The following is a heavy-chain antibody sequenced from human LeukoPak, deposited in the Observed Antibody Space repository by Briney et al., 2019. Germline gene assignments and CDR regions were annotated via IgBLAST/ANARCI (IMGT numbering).Heavy chain of an antibody. CDR3: AKDGLKYDTPHLFDY. V-gene: IGHV3-30*04. CDR1: GFTFSSYA. J-gene: IGHJ4*02. CDR2: ISYDGSNK. Sequence: GGSLRLSCAASGFTFSSYAMNWVRQAPGKGLEWVAVISYDGSNKYYADSVKGRFTISRDNSKNTLYLQMNSLRAEDTAVYYCAKDGLKYDTPHLFDYWGQGTLVTVSS. D-gene: IGHD3-22*01.